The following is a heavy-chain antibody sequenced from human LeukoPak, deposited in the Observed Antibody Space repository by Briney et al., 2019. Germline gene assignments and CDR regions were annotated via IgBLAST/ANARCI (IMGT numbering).Heavy chain of an antibody. CDR1: GGSLRTYY. V-gene: IGHV4-59*12. CDR2: LTYSGST. Sequence: SETLSLTCTVSGGSLRTYYWTWIRQPPGKGLEWIGSLTYSGSTNYNPSLKNRVTISVDTSKNQFSLKLSSVTAADTAVYYCARGPWQYIAWGQGTLVTVSS. D-gene: IGHD6-13*01. J-gene: IGHJ4*02. CDR3: ARGPWQYIA.